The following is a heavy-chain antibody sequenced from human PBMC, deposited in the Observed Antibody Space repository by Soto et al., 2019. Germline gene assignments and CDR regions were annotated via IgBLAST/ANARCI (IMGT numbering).Heavy chain of an antibody. Sequence: PSETLSLTCTVSGGSISSGGYYWSWIRQHPGKGLEWIGYIYYSGSTYYNPSLKSRVTISVDTSKNQFSLKLSSVTAADTAVYYCARATRGHIVAGINNRLDPCGQGTLVTVYS. CDR3: ARATRGHIVAGINNRLDP. J-gene: IGHJ5*02. CDR1: GGSISSGGYY. V-gene: IGHV4-31*03. D-gene: IGHD5-12*01. CDR2: IYYSGST.